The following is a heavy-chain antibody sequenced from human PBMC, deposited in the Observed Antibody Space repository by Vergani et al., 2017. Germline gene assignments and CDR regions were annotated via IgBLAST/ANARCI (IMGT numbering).Heavy chain of an antibody. V-gene: IGHV4-38-2*01. Sequence: QVQLQESGPGLVKPSETLSLTCAVSGYSISSGYYWGWIRQPPGKGLEWIGSIYHSGSTYYNPSLKSRVTISVDTSKNQFSLKLSSVTAADTAVYYCARLATRSSGWDGVNAFDFWGQGTMVTVSS. CDR2: IYHSGST. CDR3: ARLATRSSGWDGVNAFDF. J-gene: IGHJ3*01. D-gene: IGHD6-19*01. CDR1: GYSISSGYY.